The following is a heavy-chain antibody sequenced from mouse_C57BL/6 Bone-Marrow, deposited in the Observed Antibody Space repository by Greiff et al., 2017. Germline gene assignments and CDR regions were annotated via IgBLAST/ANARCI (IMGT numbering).Heavy chain of an antibody. V-gene: IGHV5-9*01. Sequence: EVKVVESGGGLVKPGGSLKLSCAASGFTFSSYTMSWVRQTPEKRLEWVATISGGGGNTYYPDSVKGRFTISRDNAKNTLYLQMSSLRSEDTALYYCARQGPYCYGSSSAWFAYWGQGTLVTVSA. CDR3: ARQGPYCYGSSSAWFAY. J-gene: IGHJ3*01. CDR2: ISGGGGNT. CDR1: GFTFSSYT. D-gene: IGHD1-1*01.